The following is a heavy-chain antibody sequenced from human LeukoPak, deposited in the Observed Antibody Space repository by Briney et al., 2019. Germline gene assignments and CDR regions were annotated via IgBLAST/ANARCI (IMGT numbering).Heavy chain of an antibody. D-gene: IGHD2-21*02. V-gene: IGHV3-48*01. Sequence: GGSLRLSCAASGFTFSSYRMNWVRQAPGKGLEWVSSISTSSTNIYHADSVKGRFTISRDDAKDSLYLQMNSLRAEDTAVYYCARDSSYCGGDCYSFDLWGQGALVTVSS. CDR1: GFTFSSYR. J-gene: IGHJ4*02. CDR3: ARDSSYCGGDCYSFDL. CDR2: ISTSSTNI.